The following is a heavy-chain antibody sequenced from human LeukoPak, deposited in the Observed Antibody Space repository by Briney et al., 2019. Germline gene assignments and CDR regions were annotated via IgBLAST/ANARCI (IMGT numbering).Heavy chain of an antibody. J-gene: IGHJ5*02. CDR2: IIPIFGTA. Sequence: SVKVSCKTSGGTFSNYTISWVRQAPGQGLEWMGGIIPIFGTANYAQKFQGKVTITADKSTSTAYMELSSLRSEDTAVYYCARTYCGGDCYSSRGWFDTWGQGTLVTVSA. CDR3: ARTYCGGDCYSSRGWFDT. CDR1: GGTFSNYT. D-gene: IGHD2-21*02. V-gene: IGHV1-69*06.